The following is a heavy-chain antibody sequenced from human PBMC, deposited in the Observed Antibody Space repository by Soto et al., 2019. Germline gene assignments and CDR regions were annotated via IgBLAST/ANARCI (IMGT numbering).Heavy chain of an antibody. J-gene: IGHJ5*02. CDR2: ISGSGDTP. Sequence: GGSLRLSCAASGFTFSNYAISWVRQAPGKGLEWVSIISGSGDTPYYADSVKGRFTISRDNSKNTLYLQMNSLRAEDTAVYYCARDPYGYCSSTSCYAPAQFDPWGQGTLVTVSS. D-gene: IGHD2-2*03. CDR1: GFTFSNYA. CDR3: ARDPYGYCSSTSCYAPAQFDP. V-gene: IGHV3-23*01.